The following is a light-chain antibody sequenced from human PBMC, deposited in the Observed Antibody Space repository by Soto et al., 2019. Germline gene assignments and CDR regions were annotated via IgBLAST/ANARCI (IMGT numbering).Light chain of an antibody. J-gene: IGLJ3*02. Sequence: QAVVTQPSSLSASPGASARLTCTLRSGIDVGSYTIYWFQQRPGSPPRYLLNYKSDSDKQQGSGVPSRFSGSKDASANAGILLISGLQSEDEADYYCMLWHRSAWVFGGGTKLTVL. CDR1: SGIDVGSYT. V-gene: IGLV5-45*03. CDR3: MLWHRSAWV. CDR2: YKSDSDK.